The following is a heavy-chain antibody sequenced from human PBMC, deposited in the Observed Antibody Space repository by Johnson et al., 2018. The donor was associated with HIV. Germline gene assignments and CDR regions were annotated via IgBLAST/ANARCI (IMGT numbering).Heavy chain of an antibody. J-gene: IGHJ3*02. V-gene: IGHV3-66*01. CDR3: AKAPNRWEQLAYAFDI. D-gene: IGHD6-6*01. CDR1: GLSVSNNY. CDR2: IYSGGST. Sequence: VQLVESGGGLVQPGGSLRLSCAASGLSVSNNYMTWVRQAPGKGLEWVSVIYSGGSTYYADSVKGSFTISRDNSKNTLYLQMNTLRVEDTAVYYWAKAPNRWEQLAYAFDIGGQGTMVTVSS.